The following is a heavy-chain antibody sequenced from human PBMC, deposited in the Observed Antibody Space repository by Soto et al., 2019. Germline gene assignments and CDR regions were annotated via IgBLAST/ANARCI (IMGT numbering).Heavy chain of an antibody. J-gene: IGHJ5*01. Sequence: GGSLRLSCAASGFSISSYAMSWVRQAPGRGLEWVSGINSISSYIYYADSVKGRFTISRDNAKNTLYLQMNSLRAEDTAVYYCATHNLDSWGQGTLVTVSS. CDR3: ATHNLDS. CDR2: INSISSYI. CDR1: GFSISSYA. V-gene: IGHV3-21*01. D-gene: IGHD1-20*01.